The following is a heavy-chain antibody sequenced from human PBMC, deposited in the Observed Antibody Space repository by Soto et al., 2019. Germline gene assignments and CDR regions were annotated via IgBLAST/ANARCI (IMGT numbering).Heavy chain of an antibody. D-gene: IGHD6-6*01. CDR3: AREGGSSSGDYYYAMDV. CDR1: GFTFSSYA. V-gene: IGHV3-30-3*01. Sequence: QVQLVESGGGVVQPGRSLRLSCAASGFTFSSYAMHWVRQAPGKGLEWVAVISYDGSNKYYADSVKGRFTISRDNSKNTLYRQMNSLRAEDTAVYYCAREGGSSSGDYYYAMDVWGQGTTVTVSS. J-gene: IGHJ6*02. CDR2: ISYDGSNK.